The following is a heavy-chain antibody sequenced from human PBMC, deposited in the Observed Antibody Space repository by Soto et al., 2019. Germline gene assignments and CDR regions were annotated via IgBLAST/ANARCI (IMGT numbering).Heavy chain of an antibody. V-gene: IGHV4-59*01. CDR2: TYYTADT. CDR1: GVSIRSYF. CDR3: AGSKNPGESFDY. J-gene: IGHJ4*02. D-gene: IGHD1-26*01. Sequence: QVHLQESGPGLVKPSETLSLSCTVSGVSIRSYFWSWIRQPPGKGLEWIGYTYYTADTKYSPYLDSRATISADPSKKQFSLGLSPVSAADTALYFCAGSKNPGESFDYWGQGALFTVSS.